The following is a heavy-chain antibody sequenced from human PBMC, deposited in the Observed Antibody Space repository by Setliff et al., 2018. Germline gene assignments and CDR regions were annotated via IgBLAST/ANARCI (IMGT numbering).Heavy chain of an antibody. D-gene: IGHD3-22*01. Sequence: GASVKVSCKASGYTFTGYYMHWVRQAPGQGLAWMGWINPNSGGTNYAQKLQGWVTMTRDTSISTAYMELSRLRSDDTAVYYCAREYYYDSHAFDIWGQGTMVTVSS. CDR2: INPNSGGT. CDR1: GYTFTGYY. CDR3: AREYYYDSHAFDI. V-gene: IGHV1-2*04. J-gene: IGHJ3*02.